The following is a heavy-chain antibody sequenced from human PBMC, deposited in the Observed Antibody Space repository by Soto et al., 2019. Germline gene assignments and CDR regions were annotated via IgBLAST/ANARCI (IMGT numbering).Heavy chain of an antibody. V-gene: IGHV3-30*18. CDR3: AKELYGSSIIVLMVYAISPFDY. D-gene: IGHD2-8*01. J-gene: IGHJ4*02. Sequence: GGSLRLSCAASGFTFSSYGMHWVRQAPGKGLEWVAVISYDGSNKYYADSVKGRFTISRDNSKNTLYLQMNSLRAEDTAVYYCAKELYGSSIIVLMVYAISPFDYWGQGTLVTVSS. CDR2: ISYDGSNK. CDR1: GFTFSSYG.